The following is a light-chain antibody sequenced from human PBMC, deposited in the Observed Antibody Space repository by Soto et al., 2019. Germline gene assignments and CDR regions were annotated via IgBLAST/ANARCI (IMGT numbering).Light chain of an antibody. Sequence: IVLTQSPGTLSLSPGERATLSCRASQSVSSSYSAWYQQKPGQAPRLLIYGASSRATGIPDRFSGSGSGTDFTLTISRLEPEDFAVHYCPQYGSSRGTSGPGTQVEIX. V-gene: IGKV3-20*01. CDR1: QSVSSSY. J-gene: IGKJ3*01. CDR3: PQYGSSRGT. CDR2: GAS.